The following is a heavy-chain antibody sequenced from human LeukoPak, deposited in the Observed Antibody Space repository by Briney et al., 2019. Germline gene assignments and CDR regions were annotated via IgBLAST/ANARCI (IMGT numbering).Heavy chain of an antibody. J-gene: IGHJ5*02. CDR2: INHSGST. V-gene: IGHV4-38-2*02. CDR3: ARGPWFDP. CDR1: DYSISSGYY. Sequence: SETLSLTCTVSDYSISSGYYWGWIRQPPGKGLEWIGEINHSGSTNYNPSLKSRVTISVDTSKNQFSLRLSSVTAADTAVYYCARGPWFDPWGQGTLVTVSS.